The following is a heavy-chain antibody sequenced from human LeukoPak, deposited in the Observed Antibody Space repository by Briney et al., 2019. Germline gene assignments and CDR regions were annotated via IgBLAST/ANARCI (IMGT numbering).Heavy chain of an antibody. V-gene: IGHV1-18*01. D-gene: IGHD3-22*01. CDR1: GYTLTELS. Sequence: ASVTVSCKVSGYTLTELSMHWVRQAPGQGLEWMGWISAYNGNTNYAQKLQGRVTMTTDTSTSTAYMELRSLRSDDTAVYYCAKDVSSGYYDHFDYWGQGTLVTVSS. CDR2: ISAYNGNT. CDR3: AKDVSSGYYDHFDY. J-gene: IGHJ4*02.